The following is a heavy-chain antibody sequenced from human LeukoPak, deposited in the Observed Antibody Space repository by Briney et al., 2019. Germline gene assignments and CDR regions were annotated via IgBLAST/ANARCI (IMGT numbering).Heavy chain of an antibody. D-gene: IGHD6-6*01. CDR3: GGAARRSGWFDP. J-gene: IGHJ5*02. CDR1: GGSFSGYY. CDR2: INHSGST. V-gene: IGHV4-34*01. Sequence: SETLSLTCAVYGGSFSGYYWSWIRQPPGKGLEWIGEINHSGSTNYNPSLKSRVTISVDTSKNQFSLKLSSVTATDTAVYYCGGAARRSGWFDPWGQGTLVTVSS.